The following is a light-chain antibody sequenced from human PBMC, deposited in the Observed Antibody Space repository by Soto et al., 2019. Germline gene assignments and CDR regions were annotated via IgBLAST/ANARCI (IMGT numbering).Light chain of an antibody. J-gene: IGKJ1*01. CDR2: AAS. V-gene: IGKV1-39*01. Sequence: DIQMTQSPSSLSASVGDRVAITCRASQSISSYLNWYQQKPGKAPKLLIYAASSLQSGVPSRFSGSGSGTDFTLTISSLQPEDFATYHCQQSYSTPRTFGQGTKVEIK. CDR1: QSISSY. CDR3: QQSYSTPRT.